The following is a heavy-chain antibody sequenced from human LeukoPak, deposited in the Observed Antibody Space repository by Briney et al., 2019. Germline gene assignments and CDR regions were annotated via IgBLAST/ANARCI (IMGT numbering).Heavy chain of an antibody. CDR2: INPHSGGT. Sequence: GASVKVSCKASGYTFTGYYMHWVRQAPGQGLEWMGWINPHSGGTYYAQKFQGRVTMTRDTSISTAYMELSRLTSDDTAVYYCARAAIDSSDDNYPLFDYWGQGTLVTVSS. CDR3: ARAAIDSSDDNYPLFDY. V-gene: IGHV1-2*02. D-gene: IGHD3-22*01. J-gene: IGHJ4*02. CDR1: GYTFTGYY.